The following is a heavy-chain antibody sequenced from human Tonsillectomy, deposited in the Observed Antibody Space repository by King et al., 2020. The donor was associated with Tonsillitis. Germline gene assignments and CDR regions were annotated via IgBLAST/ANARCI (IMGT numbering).Heavy chain of an antibody. J-gene: IGHJ6*02. Sequence: VQLVESGGGVVQPGRSLRLSCAASGFTFSSYGMHWVRQAPGKGLEWVAVISYDGSNQYYADSVKGRFTISRDNSKKMMFLQMSSLRAEDTAFYYCAKDRHDWADYDFEAYSYGLDVWGQGTTVTVSS. D-gene: IGHD3-3*01. CDR2: ISYDGSNQ. V-gene: IGHV3-30*18. CDR1: GFTFSSYG. CDR3: AKDRHDWADYDFEAYSYGLDV.